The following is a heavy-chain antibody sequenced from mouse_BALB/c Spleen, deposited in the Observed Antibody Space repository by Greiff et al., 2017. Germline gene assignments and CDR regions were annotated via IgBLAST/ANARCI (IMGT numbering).Heavy chain of an antibody. CDR1: GFSLTSYG. D-gene: IGHD2-12*01. CDR2: IWAGGST. V-gene: IGHV2-9*02. J-gene: IGHJ2*01. CDR3: AGDYDAFAY. Sequence: VKLMESGPGLVAPSQSLSITCTVSGFSLTSYGVHWVRQPPGKGLEWLGVIWAGGSTNYNSALMSRLSISKDNSKSQVFLKMNSLQTDDTAMYYCAGDYDAFAYWGQGTTLTVSS.